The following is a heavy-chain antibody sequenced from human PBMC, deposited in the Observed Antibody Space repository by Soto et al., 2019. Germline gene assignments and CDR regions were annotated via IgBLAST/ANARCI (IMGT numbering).Heavy chain of an antibody. CDR3: AKGGYYDRSGYNSPDY. D-gene: IGHD3-22*01. Sequence: QVQLVESGGGVVQPGRSLRLSCAASGFIFSSYGMHWVRQAPGKGLEWVAVISYDGSNKYSADSVKGRFTISRDNSKNTLYLQMNSLRAEDTAVYYCAKGGYYDRSGYNSPDYWGQGTLVTVSS. V-gene: IGHV3-30*18. CDR1: GFIFSSYG. CDR2: ISYDGSNK. J-gene: IGHJ4*02.